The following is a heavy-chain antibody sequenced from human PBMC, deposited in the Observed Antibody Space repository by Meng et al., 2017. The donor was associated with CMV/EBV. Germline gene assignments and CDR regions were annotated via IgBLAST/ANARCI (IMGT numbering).Heavy chain of an antibody. V-gene: IGHV3-7*01. Sequence: GESLKISCAASGFTFSSYWMSWVRQAPGKGLEWVANIKQDGSEKYYVDSVKGRFTISRDNAKNSLYLQMNSLRAEDTAVYYCARDDCSGGSCSYGMDVWGLGTTVTVSS. CDR3: ARDDCSGGSCSYGMDV. CDR2: IKQDGSEK. J-gene: IGHJ6*02. CDR1: GFTFSSYW. D-gene: IGHD2-15*01.